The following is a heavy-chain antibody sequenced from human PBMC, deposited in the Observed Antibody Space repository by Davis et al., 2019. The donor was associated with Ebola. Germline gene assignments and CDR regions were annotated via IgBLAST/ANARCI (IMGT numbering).Heavy chain of an antibody. J-gene: IGHJ1*01. D-gene: IGHD5-18*01. CDR2: ISRDGAIP. V-gene: IGHV3-30-3*02. CDR3: AKDRDSLVVPGPLAEYFQH. Sequence: PGGSLRLSCAASGFIFTNYVLHWVRQAPGKGLEWVALISRDGAIPYYADSVRGRFTISRDNSKNTLYLHMNTLTSDDTAIYYCAKDRDSLVVPGPLAEYFQHWGQGTLVTVS. CDR1: GFIFTNYV.